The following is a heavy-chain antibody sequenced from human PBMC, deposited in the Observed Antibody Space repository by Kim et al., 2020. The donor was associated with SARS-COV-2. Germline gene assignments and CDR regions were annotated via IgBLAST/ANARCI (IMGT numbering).Heavy chain of an antibody. CDR2: IIPILGIA. CDR3: ARDLARYSSSWYIDY. CDR1: GGTFSSYA. D-gene: IGHD6-13*01. J-gene: IGHJ4*02. V-gene: IGHV1-69*04. Sequence: SVKVSCKASGGTFSSYAISWVRQAPGQGLEWMGRIIPILGIANYAQKFQGRVTITADKSTSTAYMELSSLRSEDTAVYYCARDLARYSSSWYIDYWGQGTLVTVSS.